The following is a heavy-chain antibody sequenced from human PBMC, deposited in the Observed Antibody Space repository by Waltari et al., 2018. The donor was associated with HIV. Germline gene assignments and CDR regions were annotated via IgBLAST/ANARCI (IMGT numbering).Heavy chain of an antibody. J-gene: IGHJ4*02. CDR1: GGSISSSS. CDR3: ARHGGYSSPLGY. D-gene: IGHD6-13*01. CDR2: ISYSGST. Sequence: QVQLQESGPGLVKPSETLSLTCTVSGGSISSSSWTWIRQPPGRGLEWIGYISYSGSTNYNPSLKSRVTISVDTSKNQFSLKLSSVTAADTAVYYCARHGGYSSPLGYWGQGTLVTVSS. V-gene: IGHV4-59*08.